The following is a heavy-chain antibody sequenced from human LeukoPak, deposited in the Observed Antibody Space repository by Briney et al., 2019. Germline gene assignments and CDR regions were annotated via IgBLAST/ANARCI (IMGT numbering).Heavy chain of an antibody. Sequence: ASVKVSCKASGYTFTNYGVTWVRQAPGQGLEWLGWISAYNANTHYAQKLQGRVTVTADTSASTAYMELRSLRSDDTGIFYCARASKDASGTGAFDFWGQGTMVTVSS. CDR1: GYTFTNYG. CDR2: ISAYNANT. D-gene: IGHD3-10*01. J-gene: IGHJ3*01. CDR3: ARASKDASGTGAFDF. V-gene: IGHV1-18*01.